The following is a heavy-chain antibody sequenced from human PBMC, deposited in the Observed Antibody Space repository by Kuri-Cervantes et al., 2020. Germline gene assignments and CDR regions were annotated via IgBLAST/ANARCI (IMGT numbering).Heavy chain of an antibody. Sequence: GGSLRLSCAASGFTFSSHGMHWVRQAPGKGLEWVAVISYDGSNKYYADSVKGRFTISRDNSKNTLYLQMNSPRAEDTAVYYCAKDPNYDFWSGYWHIYYYYGMDVWGQGTTVTVSS. CDR2: ISYDGSNK. CDR1: GFTFSSHG. CDR3: AKDPNYDFWSGYWHIYYYYGMDV. D-gene: IGHD3-3*01. V-gene: IGHV3-30*18. J-gene: IGHJ6*02.